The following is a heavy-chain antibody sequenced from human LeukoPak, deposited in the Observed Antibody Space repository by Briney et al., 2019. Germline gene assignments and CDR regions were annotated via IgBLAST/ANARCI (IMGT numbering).Heavy chain of an antibody. CDR1: SDSISTYC. CDR3: ASLKDFDYYDSSGYYSYFDY. J-gene: IGHJ4*02. Sequence: SETLSLTCTVSSDSISTYCWSWIRQPPGKGLEWIGYVDYSGSTNYNPSLKSRVTVSVDTSKNQFSLKLSSVTAADTAVYYCASLKDFDYYDSSGYYSYFDYWGQGTLVTVSS. D-gene: IGHD3-22*01. V-gene: IGHV4-59*12. CDR2: VDYSGST.